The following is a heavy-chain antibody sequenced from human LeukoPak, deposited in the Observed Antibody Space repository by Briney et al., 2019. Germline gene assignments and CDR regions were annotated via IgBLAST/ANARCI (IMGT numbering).Heavy chain of an antibody. CDR1: GFTFGSYS. J-gene: IGHJ1*01. D-gene: IGHD3-10*01. V-gene: IGHV3-48*04. CDR2: IGHTGSIT. CDR3: VRDGAVVTSGSYPWRYFQY. Sequence: GGSLRLSCAGSGFTFGSYSMNWVRHAPGKGLEWVSYIGHTGSITDYADSVKGGFTVSRDNAKNSLYLQMNTLRAEDTAVYYCVRDGAVVTSGSYPWRYFQYWGLGTLVTVSS.